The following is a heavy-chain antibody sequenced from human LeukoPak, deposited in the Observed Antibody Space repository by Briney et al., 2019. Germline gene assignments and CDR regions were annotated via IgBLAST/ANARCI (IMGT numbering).Heavy chain of an antibody. Sequence: SETLSLTCTVSGGSISSYYWSWIRQPPGKGLEWIGYIYTSGSTNYNPSLKSRVTISVDTSKNQFSLKLSSVTAADTAVYYCAGSDYGGNSGAFDIWGRGTMVTVSS. V-gene: IGHV4-4*09. CDR2: IYTSGST. D-gene: IGHD4-23*01. CDR1: GGSISSYY. J-gene: IGHJ3*02. CDR3: AGSDYGGNSGAFDI.